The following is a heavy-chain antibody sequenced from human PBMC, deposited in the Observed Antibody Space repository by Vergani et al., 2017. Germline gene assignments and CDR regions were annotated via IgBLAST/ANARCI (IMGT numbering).Heavy chain of an antibody. CDR2: IDHTGRP. Sequence: QVQLQQWGGGLLKPSETLSLTCVVNGGSFTSYHWTWIRQSPGEGLEWVGDIDHTGRPDNNPSLKSRLTMSVDNSRNQFSLTLNSVTATDTAIYFCARVKTETNGHLYYYYYMDVWGQGTAVTVS. J-gene: IGHJ6*03. CDR1: GGSFTSYH. D-gene: IGHD2-8*01. V-gene: IGHV4-34*01. CDR3: ARVKTETNGHLYYYYYMDV.